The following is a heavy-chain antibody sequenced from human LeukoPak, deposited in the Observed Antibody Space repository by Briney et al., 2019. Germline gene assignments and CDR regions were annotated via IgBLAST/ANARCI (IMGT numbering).Heavy chain of an antibody. D-gene: IGHD3-22*01. V-gene: IGHV1-69*04. CDR3: ARDQEYYDSSGYHY. J-gene: IGHJ4*02. CDR1: GGTFSSYA. CDR2: IIPILGIA. Sequence: GASVRVSCKASGGTFSSYAISWVRQAPGQGLEWMGRIIPILGIANYAQKFQGRVTITADKSTSTAYMELSSLRSEDTAVYYCARDQEYYDSSGYHYWGQGTLVTVSS.